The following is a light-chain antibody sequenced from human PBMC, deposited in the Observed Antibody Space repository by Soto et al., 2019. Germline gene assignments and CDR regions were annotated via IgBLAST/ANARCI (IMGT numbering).Light chain of an antibody. V-gene: IGLV2-14*01. CDR1: SSDVGGYNP. CDR2: NVS. CDR3: SSYTSSSTYV. Sequence: QSVLTQPASVSGSPGQSITISCTGTSSDVGGYNPVSWYQQHPGKAPKLMIYNVSNRPSGVSNRFSGSKSGNTASLTISGLQAEDEADYSCSSYTSSSTYVFGTGTKVTVL. J-gene: IGLJ1*01.